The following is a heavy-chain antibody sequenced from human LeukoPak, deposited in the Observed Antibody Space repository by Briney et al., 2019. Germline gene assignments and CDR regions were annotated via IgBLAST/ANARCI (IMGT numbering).Heavy chain of an antibody. Sequence: SETLSLTCTVSGGSISSGGYYWSWIRQHPGKGLEWIGYIYYSGSTYYNPSLKSRVTISVDTSKNQFSLKLSSVTAADTAVYYCARDWAVASTLPYYYGMDVWGKGTTVTVSS. J-gene: IGHJ6*04. CDR1: GGSISSGGYY. CDR3: ARDWAVASTLPYYYGMDV. V-gene: IGHV4-31*03. D-gene: IGHD6-19*01. CDR2: IYYSGST.